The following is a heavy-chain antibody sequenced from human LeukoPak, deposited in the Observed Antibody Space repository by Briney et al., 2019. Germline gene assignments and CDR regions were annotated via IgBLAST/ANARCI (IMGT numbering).Heavy chain of an antibody. CDR2: IRSKANSYAT. Sequence: GGSLRLSCAASGFTFSSYAMHWVRQASGKGLEWVGRIRSKANSYATAYAASVKGRFTISRDDSKNTAYLQMNSLKTEDTAVYYCTRHALDSYYDILTGYQVLFDYWGQGTLVTVSS. J-gene: IGHJ4*02. V-gene: IGHV3-73*01. CDR1: GFTFSSYA. CDR3: TRHALDSYYDILTGYQVLFDY. D-gene: IGHD3-9*01.